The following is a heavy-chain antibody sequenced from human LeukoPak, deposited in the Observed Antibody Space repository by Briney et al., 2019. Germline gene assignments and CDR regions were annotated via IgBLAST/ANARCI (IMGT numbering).Heavy chain of an antibody. CDR2: VNSDGSYT. CDR3: ARDLLDESSGSGYDAFDV. D-gene: IGHD3-22*01. Sequence: GGSLRLSCAASGFTFSSYWMDWVRQVPGKGPVWVSRVNSDGSYTSYGDSVRGRFTISRDNAKDTPYLQMNSLRPDDTAVYYCARDLLDESSGSGYDAFDVWGPGAMVTVSS. CDR1: GFTFSSYW. J-gene: IGHJ3*01. V-gene: IGHV3-74*01.